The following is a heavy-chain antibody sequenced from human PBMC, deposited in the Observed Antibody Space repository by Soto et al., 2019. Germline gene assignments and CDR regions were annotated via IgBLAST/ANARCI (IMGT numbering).Heavy chain of an antibody. CDR3: ARANYGYSYGLVDY. D-gene: IGHD5-18*01. J-gene: IGHJ4*02. CDR2: IYYSGST. V-gene: IGHV4-59*01. Sequence: SETLSLTCTVSGGSISSYYWSWIRQPPGKGLEWIGYIYYSGSTNYNPSLKSRVTISVDTSKNQFSLKLSSVTAADTAVYYCARANYGYSYGLVDYWGQGTLVTVSS. CDR1: GGSISSYY.